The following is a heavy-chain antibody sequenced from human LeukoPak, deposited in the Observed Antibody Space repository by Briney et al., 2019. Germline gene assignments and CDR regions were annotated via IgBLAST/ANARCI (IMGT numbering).Heavy chain of an antibody. CDR3: ARHTPSITGTTFDWYFDL. J-gene: IGHJ2*01. D-gene: IGHD1-7*01. V-gene: IGHV4-4*07. CDR1: GGSISIYY. CDR2: IYTSGST. Sequence: SETLSLTCTVSGGSISIYYWSWIRQPAGKGLEWIGRIYTSGSTNYNPSLKSRVTMSVDTSKNQFSLKLSSVTAADTAVYYCARHTPSITGTTFDWYFDLWGRGTLVTVSS.